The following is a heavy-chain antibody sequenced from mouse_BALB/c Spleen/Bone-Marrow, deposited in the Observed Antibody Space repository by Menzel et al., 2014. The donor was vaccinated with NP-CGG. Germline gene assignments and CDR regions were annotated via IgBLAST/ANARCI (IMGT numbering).Heavy chain of an antibody. CDR2: ISSGSSAI. J-gene: IGHJ4*01. Sequence: EVNVVESGGGLVQPGGSRKLSCAASGFTFSSFGMHWVRQAPEKGLEWVAYISSGSSAIYYADTVKGRFTISRDNPKNTLFLQMTSLRSEDTAMYYCARSGIGYYYGSNSYAMDYWGQGTSDTVSS. CDR1: GFTFSSFG. CDR3: ARSGIGYYYGSNSYAMDY. V-gene: IGHV5-17*02. D-gene: IGHD1-1*01.